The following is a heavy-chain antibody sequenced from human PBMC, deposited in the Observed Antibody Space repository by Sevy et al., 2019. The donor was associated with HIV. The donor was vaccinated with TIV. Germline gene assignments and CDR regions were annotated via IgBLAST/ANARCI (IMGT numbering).Heavy chain of an antibody. CDR1: GGSVSSGSYY. CDR3: ARVIVGATNVYYFDY. Sequence: SDTLSLTCTASGGSVSSGSYYWSWIRQPPGKGLEWIGYIYYSGSTNYNPSLKSRVTISVDTSKNQFSLKLSSVTAADTAVYYCARVIVGATNVYYFDYWGQGTLVTVSS. CDR2: IYYSGST. V-gene: IGHV4-61*01. D-gene: IGHD1-26*01. J-gene: IGHJ4*02.